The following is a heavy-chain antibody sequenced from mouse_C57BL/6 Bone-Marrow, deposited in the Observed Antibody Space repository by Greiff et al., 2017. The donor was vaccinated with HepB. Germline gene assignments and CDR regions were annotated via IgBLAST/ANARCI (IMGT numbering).Heavy chain of an antibody. CDR2: ISDGGSYT. CDR1: GFTFSSYA. Sequence: EVMLVESGGGLVKPGGSLKLSCAASGFTFSSYAMSWVRQTPEKRLEWVATISDGGSYTYYPDNVKGRFTISRDNAKNNLYLQRSHLKSEDTAMYYCARDPYYYGSSHWYFDVWGTGTTVTVSS. D-gene: IGHD1-1*01. CDR3: ARDPYYYGSSHWYFDV. J-gene: IGHJ1*03. V-gene: IGHV5-4*01.